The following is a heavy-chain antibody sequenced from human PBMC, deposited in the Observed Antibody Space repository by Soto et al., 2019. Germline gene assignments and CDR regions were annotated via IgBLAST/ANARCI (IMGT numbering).Heavy chain of an antibody. CDR1: GFTFSSYA. D-gene: IGHD6-13*01. V-gene: IGHV3-30-3*01. CDR2: ISYDGSNK. J-gene: IGHJ4*02. CDR3: ARDRGGYSSSEGDY. Sequence: QVQLVESGGGVVQPGRSLRLSCAASGFTFSSYAMHWVRQAPGKGLEWVAVISYDGSNKYYADSVKGRFTISRDNSKNPLYLQMNSLRAEGTAVYYCARDRGGYSSSEGDYWGQGTLVTVSS.